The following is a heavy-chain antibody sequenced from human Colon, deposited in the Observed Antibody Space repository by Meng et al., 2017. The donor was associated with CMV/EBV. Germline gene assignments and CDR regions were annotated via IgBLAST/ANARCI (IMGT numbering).Heavy chain of an antibody. CDR3: TREKTRTSATVLTGPDGRFFDY. CDR2: ISGDGNTT. Sequence: YWMHWVRQAPGKGLVWVSRISGDGNTTNYADSVKGRFTISRDNTKNTVFLQMNSLTPEDTALYYCTREKTRTSATVLTGPDGRFFDYWGQGTVVTVSS. J-gene: IGHJ4*02. V-gene: IGHV3-74*01. CDR1: YW. D-gene: IGHD7-27*01.